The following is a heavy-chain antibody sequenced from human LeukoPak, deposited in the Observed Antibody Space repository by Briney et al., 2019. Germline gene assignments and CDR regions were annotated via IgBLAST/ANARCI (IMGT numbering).Heavy chain of an antibody. CDR2: INQDGSQI. CDR1: GFTFSNYW. J-gene: IGHJ2*01. Sequence: GGSLRLSCAASGFTFSNYWMTWVRQVPGKGLEWVAHINQDGSQISSVDSLKGRFIISRDNGENSLILQLNSLRAEDTAVYSCARGHWQFEAWSRGTLVIVSS. CDR3: ARGHWQFEA. V-gene: IGHV3-7*01.